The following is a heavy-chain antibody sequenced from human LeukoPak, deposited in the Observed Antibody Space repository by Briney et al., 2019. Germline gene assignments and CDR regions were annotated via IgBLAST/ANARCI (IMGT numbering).Heavy chain of an antibody. J-gene: IGHJ4*02. Sequence: GGSLRLSCAASGFTVSSNYMSWVRQAPGKGLEWVSVIYSRGSTYYADSVKGRFTISRDNSKNTLYLQMNSLRAEDTAVYYCARDSSSGWYHDYWGQGTLVTVSS. V-gene: IGHV3-53*01. CDR3: ARDSSSGWYHDY. CDR1: GFTVSSNY. CDR2: IYSRGST. D-gene: IGHD6-19*01.